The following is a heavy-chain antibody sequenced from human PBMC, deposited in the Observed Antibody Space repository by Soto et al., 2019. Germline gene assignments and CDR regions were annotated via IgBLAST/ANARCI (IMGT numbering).Heavy chain of an antibody. J-gene: IGHJ4*02. CDR1: GGNIRNTSCF. Sequence: PSQTLRLTCAVSGGNIRNTSCFRSMKRQPPGKGLEWIGKMFPTESSTYNPSLKSRITISVDTSKNQFSLKVNSVTAADTAVYYCARTAAVGKYYFDYWVQGTLVTFSS. CDR2: MFPTESS. CDR3: ARTAAVGKYYFDY. V-gene: IGHV4-39*07. D-gene: IGHD6-13*01.